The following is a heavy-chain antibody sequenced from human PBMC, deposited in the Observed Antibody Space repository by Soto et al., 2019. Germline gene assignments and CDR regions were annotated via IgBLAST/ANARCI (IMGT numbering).Heavy chain of an antibody. CDR3: ASWAGYSK. J-gene: IGHJ4*02. CDR2: MRPNNGNT. V-gene: IGHV1-8*01. CDR1: GYTFTNYD. Sequence: QVQLVQSGAEVKKPGASVKVSCKASGYTFTNYDITWVRQATGPGLEWMGWMRPNNGNTGYAQKCQGRVTMTRNTSINTAYMVLSSLRSEDTAVYYCASWAGYSKWGQGTLVTVSS. D-gene: IGHD3-9*01.